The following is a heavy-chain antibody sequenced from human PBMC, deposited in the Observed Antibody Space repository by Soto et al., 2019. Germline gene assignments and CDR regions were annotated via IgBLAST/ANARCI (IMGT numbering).Heavy chain of an antibody. D-gene: IGHD4-4*01. CDR3: ARDPYSDNDVFFDY. J-gene: IGHJ4*02. Sequence: GSLRLSCTTSGFSFRNYAMHWVRQAPGKGLEWVAVIWYDGSKKYYADSVTGRFTASRDNSKNMMFLQMNSLRAEDTAVYYCARDPYSDNDVFFDYWGQGPLVTVSS. CDR2: IWYDGSKK. CDR1: GFSFRNYA. V-gene: IGHV3-33*01.